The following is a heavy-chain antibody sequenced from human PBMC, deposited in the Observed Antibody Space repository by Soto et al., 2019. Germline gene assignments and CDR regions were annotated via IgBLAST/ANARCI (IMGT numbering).Heavy chain of an antibody. J-gene: IGHJ4*02. CDR1: GFTFSSYA. Sequence: GGSLRLSCAASGFTFSSYAMSWVRQAPGKGLEWVSAISGSGGSTYYADSVKGRFTISRDNSKNTLYLQMNSLRAEDTAVYYCAKDSGFSSRWPIGSSGYWGQGTLVTVSS. CDR2: ISGSGGST. V-gene: IGHV3-23*01. D-gene: IGHD6-13*01. CDR3: AKDSGFSSRWPIGSSGY.